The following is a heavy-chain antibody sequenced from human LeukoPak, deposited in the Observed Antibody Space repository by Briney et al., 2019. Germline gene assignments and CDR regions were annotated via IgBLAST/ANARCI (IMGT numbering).Heavy chain of an antibody. V-gene: IGHV3-7*01. D-gene: IGHD2-2*01. CDR2: IKQDGSEK. Sequence: GGSLRLSCAASGFTFSSSWMSWVRQAPGKGLEWVANIKQDGSEKTYVDSVKGRFTISRDDAKTSLYLQMISLRAEDTAVYYCVKDLRGPEGFWGQGTLVIVSS. CDR3: VKDLRGPEGF. CDR1: GFTFSSSW. J-gene: IGHJ4*02.